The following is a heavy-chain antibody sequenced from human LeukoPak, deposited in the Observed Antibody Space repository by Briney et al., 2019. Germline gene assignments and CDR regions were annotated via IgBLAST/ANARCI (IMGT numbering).Heavy chain of an antibody. CDR1: GFTFSSYG. Sequence: GGSLRLSCAASGFTFSSYGMSWVRQAPGKGLEWVSAIGGNGGSTYYADSVKGRFTISRDNSKNTLYLQMNSLRGEDTAVYYCAKDLVVVTGNDAFDIWGQGTMVTVSS. J-gene: IGHJ3*02. CDR3: AKDLVVVTGNDAFDI. V-gene: IGHV3-23*01. CDR2: IGGNGGST. D-gene: IGHD2-21*02.